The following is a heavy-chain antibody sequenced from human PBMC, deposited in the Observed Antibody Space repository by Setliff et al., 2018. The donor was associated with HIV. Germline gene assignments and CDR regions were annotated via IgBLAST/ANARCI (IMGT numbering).Heavy chain of an antibody. V-gene: IGHV3-23*01. CDR3: VREWAGYPLNWLDP. D-gene: IGHD5-12*01. Sequence: GGSLRLSCTAPGSTFNFFAVSWVRQAPGKGPEWVSAISESGGSTYYADSMKGRFTISRDNSKNTLYLQINTLTAEDSAVYYCVREWAGYPLNWLDPWGQGTLVTVSS. CDR2: ISESGGST. CDR1: GSTFNFFA. J-gene: IGHJ5*02.